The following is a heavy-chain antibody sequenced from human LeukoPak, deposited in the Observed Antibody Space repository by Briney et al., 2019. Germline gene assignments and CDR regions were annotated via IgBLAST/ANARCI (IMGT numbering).Heavy chain of an antibody. D-gene: IGHD4-17*01. CDR3: ARVDGDSYGMDV. CDR2: INHSGST. J-gene: IGHJ6*04. V-gene: IGHV4-34*01. CDR1: GGSFSGYY. Sequence: PSETLSLTCAVCGGSFSGYYWSWIRQPPGKGLKWIGEINHSGSTNYNPSLKSRVTISVDKSKNQFSLKLSSETAADTAVYYCARVDGDSYGMDVWGKGTTVTVSS.